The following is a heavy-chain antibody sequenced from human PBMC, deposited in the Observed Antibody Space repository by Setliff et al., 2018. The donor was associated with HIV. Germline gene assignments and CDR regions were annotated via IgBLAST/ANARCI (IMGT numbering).Heavy chain of an antibody. D-gene: IGHD6-19*01. Sequence: ETLSLTCTVSGGSISSYYWSWIRQPPGKGLEWIGHIYTSGSVNYNPSLNSRVTISVDTSKNQFSLKVNSVTAADTAVYYCARSPRIGVAGEFEYWGQGTLVTVSS. CDR3: ARSPRIGVAGEFEY. V-gene: IGHV4-4*09. CDR1: GGSISSYY. J-gene: IGHJ4*02. CDR2: IYTSGSV.